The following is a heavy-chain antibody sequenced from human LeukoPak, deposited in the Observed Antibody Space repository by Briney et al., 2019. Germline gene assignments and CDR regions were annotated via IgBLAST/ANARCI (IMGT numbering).Heavy chain of an antibody. J-gene: IGHJ3*01. CDR3: AREGFDSYGKPKDAFDV. V-gene: IGHV3-7*05. Sequence: GGSLRLSCAAAGFSFSSYCMSWVRQAPGKGLEGVAAINQDGSEKYYVDSVKDRFTISRDNAKNSLYLQMNSLRAEDPAVYYCAREGFDSYGKPKDAFDVWGQGTMVTVSS. CDR2: INQDGSEK. D-gene: IGHD5-18*01. CDR1: GFSFSSYC.